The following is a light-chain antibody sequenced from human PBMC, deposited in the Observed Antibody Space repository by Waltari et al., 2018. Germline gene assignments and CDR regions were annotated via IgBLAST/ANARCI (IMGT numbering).Light chain of an antibody. Sequence: QSALTQPASVSGSPGQSIPISCTGTSVDVGGYNLVSWYQQHPGKAPKFMIYEVSKRPSGVSNRFSGSKSGNTASLTISGLQAEDEADYYCSSYAGSSTLVFGGGTKLTVL. V-gene: IGLV2-23*02. CDR3: SSYAGSSTLV. CDR2: EVS. J-gene: IGLJ2*01. CDR1: SVDVGGYNL.